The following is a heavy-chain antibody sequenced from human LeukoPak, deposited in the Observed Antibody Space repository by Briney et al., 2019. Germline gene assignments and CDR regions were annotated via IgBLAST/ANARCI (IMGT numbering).Heavy chain of an antibody. J-gene: IGHJ6*04. CDR2: ISSSGSTI. CDR3: AELGITMIGGV. V-gene: IGHV3-48*03. CDR1: RFTFTSYA. D-gene: IGHD3-10*02. Sequence: GGSLRLSCAASRFTFTSYAMSWVRQAPGKGLEWVSYISSSGSTIYYADSVKGRFTISRDNAKNSLYLQMNSLRAEDTAVYYCAELGITMIGGVWGKGTTVTISS.